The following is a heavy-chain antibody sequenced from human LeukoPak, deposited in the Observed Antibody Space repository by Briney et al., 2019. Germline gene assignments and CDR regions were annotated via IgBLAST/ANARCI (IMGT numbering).Heavy chain of an antibody. CDR2: IRYDGSNK. J-gene: IGHJ4*02. V-gene: IGHV3-30*02. CDR1: GFTFSSYA. CDR3: AKGRPEDSSGYLFYFDY. D-gene: IGHD3-22*01. Sequence: PGGSLRLSCAASGFTFSSYAMSWVRQAPGKGLEWVAFIRYDGSNKYYADSVKGRFTISRDNSKNTLYLQMNSLRAEDTAVYYCAKGRPEDSSGYLFYFDYWGQGTLVTVSS.